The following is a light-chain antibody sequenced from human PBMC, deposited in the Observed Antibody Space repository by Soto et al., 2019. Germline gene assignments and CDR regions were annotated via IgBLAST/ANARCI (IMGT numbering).Light chain of an antibody. Sequence: EIVLTQSPGTLSLSPGERATLSCRASQSVRSSYLAWYQQKLGQAPRLLIYGVSNRATGIPDRFSGSGSGTDFTLTISRLESEDFAVYYCQQYGTSPWTFGQGTKVEIK. V-gene: IGKV3-20*01. CDR2: GVS. CDR1: QSVRSSY. CDR3: QQYGTSPWT. J-gene: IGKJ1*01.